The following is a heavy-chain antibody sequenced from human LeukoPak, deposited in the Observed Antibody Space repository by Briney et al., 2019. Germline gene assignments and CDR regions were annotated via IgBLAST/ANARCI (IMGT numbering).Heavy chain of an antibody. Sequence: GGSLRLSCAASGFTFSTYNMNWVRQAPGKGLEWVSSITSSSSYTFYADSVKGRFTISRDNAKSSLYLQMNSLRTEDTAIYYCARDPYNGNYGDSYYYYMHVWGKETTVTVSS. J-gene: IGHJ6*03. D-gene: IGHD1-26*01. CDR1: GFTFSTYN. V-gene: IGHV3-21*01. CDR2: ITSSSSYT. CDR3: ARDPYNGNYGDSYYYYMHV.